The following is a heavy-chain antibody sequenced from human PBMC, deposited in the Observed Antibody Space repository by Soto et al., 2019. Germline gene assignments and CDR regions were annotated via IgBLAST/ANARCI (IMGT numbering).Heavy chain of an antibody. D-gene: IGHD6-13*01. CDR1: GFTFSSYA. J-gene: IGHJ6*02. V-gene: IGHV3-23*01. CDR3: AKGGPYSNYHLWQQLVPNDNYYYYGMDV. Sequence: PGGSLRLSCAASGFTFSSYAMSWVRQAPGEGLEWVSAISGSGGSTYYADSVKGRFTISRDNSKNKLYLQMNSLRAEDTAAYYCAKGGPYSNYHLWQQLVPNDNYYYYGMDVWGQGTTVTVSS. CDR2: ISGSGGST.